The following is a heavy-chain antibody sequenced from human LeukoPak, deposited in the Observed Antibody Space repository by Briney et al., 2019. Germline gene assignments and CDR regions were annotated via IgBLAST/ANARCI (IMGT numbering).Heavy chain of an antibody. D-gene: IGHD3-9*01. CDR3: ARGPHYDFLTGYYSSHFDY. CDR1: GYCFTSYW. V-gene: IGHV5-51*01. Sequence: GESLKISCKGSGYCFTSYWIGWVRQMPGKGLEWMGVIYPGDSDTRYSPSFQGQVTISVDKSTSTAYLQWISLRASDTAMYYCARGPHYDFLTGYYSSHFDYWGQGTLVSVSS. CDR2: IYPGDSDT. J-gene: IGHJ4*02.